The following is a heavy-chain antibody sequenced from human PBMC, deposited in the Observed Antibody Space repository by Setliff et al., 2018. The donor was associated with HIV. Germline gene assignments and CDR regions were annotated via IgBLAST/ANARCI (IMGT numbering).Heavy chain of an antibody. D-gene: IGHD3-3*01. CDR2: ISYSGST. V-gene: IGHV4-31*03. J-gene: IGHJ4*02. Sequence: PSETLSLTCIVSGDSVSSGDSYWTWIRQHPGKGLEWIGYISYSGSTYYNPSLESRLTISLDTSANQFSLKLSSVTAADTAVYYCACRYYDLWSNYYTGIPYWGQGTLVTVSS. CDR1: GDSVSSGDSY. CDR3: ACRYYDLWSNYYTGIPY.